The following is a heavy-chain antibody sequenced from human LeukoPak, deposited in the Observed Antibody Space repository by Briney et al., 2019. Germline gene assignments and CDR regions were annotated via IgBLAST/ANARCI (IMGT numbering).Heavy chain of an antibody. CDR3: ARDCGGDCFSNDAFDI. D-gene: IGHD2-21*02. CDR2: ISSSSSYI. J-gene: IGHJ3*02. V-gene: IGHV3-21*04. CDR1: GFTFSSYS. Sequence: GGSLRLSCAASGFTFSSYSMNWVRQAPGKGLEWVSSISSSSSYIYYADSVKGRFTISRDNAKNSLYLQMNSLRAEDTALYYCARDCGGDCFSNDAFDIWGQGTMVTVSS.